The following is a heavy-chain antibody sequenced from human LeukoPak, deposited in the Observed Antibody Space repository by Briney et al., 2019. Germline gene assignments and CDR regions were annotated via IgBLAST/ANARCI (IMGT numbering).Heavy chain of an antibody. CDR3: AKVRVGYYDSSGYPYYYYYYMDV. D-gene: IGHD3-22*01. V-gene: IGHV3-23*01. CDR2: ISGSGGST. CDR1: GFSFNYYA. J-gene: IGHJ6*03. Sequence: GGSLRLSCAASGFSFNYYAMYWVRQAPGQGLEWVSAISGSGGSTYYADSVKGRFTISRDNSKNTLYLQMNSLRAEDTAVYYCAKVRVGYYDSSGYPYYYYYYMDVWGKGTTVTISS.